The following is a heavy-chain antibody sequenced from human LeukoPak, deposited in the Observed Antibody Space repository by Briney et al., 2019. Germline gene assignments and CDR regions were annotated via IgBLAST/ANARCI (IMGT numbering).Heavy chain of an antibody. CDR1: GGSISSDDYY. V-gene: IGHV4-39*07. CDR3: ARDRYSSGWYGIEVDY. Sequence: SEALSLTCTVSGGSISSDDYYWSWIRQPPGKGLEWIGEINHSGSTNYNPSLKSRVTMSVDTSKNQFSLKLSSVTAADTAVYYCARDRYSSGWYGIEVDYWGQGTLVTVSS. J-gene: IGHJ4*02. D-gene: IGHD6-19*01. CDR2: INHSGST.